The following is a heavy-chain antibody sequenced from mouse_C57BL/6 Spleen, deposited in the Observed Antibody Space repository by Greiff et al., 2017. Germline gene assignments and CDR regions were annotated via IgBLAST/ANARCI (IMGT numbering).Heavy chain of an antibody. Sequence: EVQLQQSGPVLVKPGASVKMSCKASGYTFTDYYMNWVKQSHGKSLEWIGVINPYNGGTSYNQQFKGKATLTVDKSSSTAYMELNSLTSEDSAVYYCASEGLRRGFAYWGQGTLVTVSA. CDR1: GYTFTDYY. CDR2: INPYNGGT. J-gene: IGHJ3*01. V-gene: IGHV1-19*01. CDR3: ASEGLRRGFAY. D-gene: IGHD2-4*01.